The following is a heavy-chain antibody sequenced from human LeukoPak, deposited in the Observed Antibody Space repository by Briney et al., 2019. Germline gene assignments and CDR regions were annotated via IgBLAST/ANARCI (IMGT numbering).Heavy chain of an antibody. Sequence: PGGSLRLSCAASGFTFSDYYMSWIRQAPGKGLEWVSYISSSGSTIYYADSVKGRFTISRDNAKNSLYLQMNSLRAEDTAVYYCARDRTNYPDYGDYAYWGQGALVTVSS. J-gene: IGHJ4*02. D-gene: IGHD4-17*01. CDR2: ISSSGSTI. V-gene: IGHV3-11*04. CDR1: GFTFSDYY. CDR3: ARDRTNYPDYGDYAY.